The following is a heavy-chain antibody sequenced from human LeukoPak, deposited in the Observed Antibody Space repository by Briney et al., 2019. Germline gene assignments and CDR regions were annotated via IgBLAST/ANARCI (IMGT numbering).Heavy chain of an antibody. CDR1: GFTFGDYA. J-gene: IGHJ4*02. V-gene: IGHV3-43*02. CDR3: AKDAVAGTWLHY. Sequence: GGSLRLSCAASGFTFGDYAMHRVRQAPGKGLEWVSLIRGDGRTTSYAGSVKGRFTISRDNSKNSLYLQMSSLRGEDTAMYYCAKDAVAGTWLHYWGQGTLVTVSS. CDR2: IRGDGRTT. D-gene: IGHD6-19*01.